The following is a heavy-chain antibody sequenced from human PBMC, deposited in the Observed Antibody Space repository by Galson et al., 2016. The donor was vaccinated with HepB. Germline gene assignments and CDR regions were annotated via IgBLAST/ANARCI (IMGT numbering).Heavy chain of an antibody. D-gene: IGHD3-16*01. CDR2: ISHDGNNQ. CDR3: VKESPVRGNHFEY. V-gene: IGHV3-30-3*01. CDR1: GFNFSNYA. Sequence: SLRLSCAASGFNFSNYAMHWVRQAPGKGLEWVAVISHDGNNQYYADSVKGRFTISRDNSKSTVYLQMNSLRAEDTAVYYCVKESPVRGNHFEYWGQGTLVTVSS. J-gene: IGHJ4*02.